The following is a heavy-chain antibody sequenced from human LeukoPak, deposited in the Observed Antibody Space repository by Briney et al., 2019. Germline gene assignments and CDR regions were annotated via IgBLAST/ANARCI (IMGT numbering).Heavy chain of an antibody. Sequence: SETLSLTCAVSGGSISSTNWWSWVRQPPGKGLEWIGEIYRSGTTNYKPSLKSRVTISLDKSRNHFSLKLTSVTAADSAVYYCAKSNGYGLIDIWGQGTMVTVSS. CDR1: GGSISSTNW. J-gene: IGHJ3*02. V-gene: IGHV4-4*02. CDR2: IYRSGTT. D-gene: IGHD3-22*01. CDR3: AKSNGYGLIDI.